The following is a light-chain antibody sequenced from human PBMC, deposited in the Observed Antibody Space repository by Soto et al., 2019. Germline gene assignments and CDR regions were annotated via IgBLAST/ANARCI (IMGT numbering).Light chain of an antibody. V-gene: IGLV2-14*01. CDR3: SSYAGSNNVV. CDR2: EVS. CDR1: SSDVGRYKF. Sequence: QSVLTQPASVSGSPGQSITISCTGTSSDVGRYKFVSWYQQYPGKAPRLMMYEVSNRPSGVSNRFSGSKSGNTASLTISGLQAEDEADYYCSSYAGSNNVVFGGGTKLTVL. J-gene: IGLJ2*01.